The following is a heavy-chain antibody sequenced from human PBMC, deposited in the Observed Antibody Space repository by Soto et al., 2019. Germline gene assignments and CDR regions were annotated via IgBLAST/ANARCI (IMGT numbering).Heavy chain of an antibody. CDR2: IYYSGST. V-gene: IGHV4-59*01. Sequence: PSETLSLTCTVSGGSISSYYWSWIRQPPGKGLEWIGYIYYSGSTNYNPSLKSRVTISVDTSKDQFSLKLSSVTAADTAVYYCARAPPTGYYYYYYYMDFRGKGIMVTVSS. J-gene: IGHJ6*03. CDR1: GGSISSYY. D-gene: IGHD4-17*01. CDR3: ARAPPTGYYYYYYYMDF.